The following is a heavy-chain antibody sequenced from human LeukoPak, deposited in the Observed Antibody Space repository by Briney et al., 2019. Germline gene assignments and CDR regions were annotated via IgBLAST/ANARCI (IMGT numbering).Heavy chain of an antibody. CDR1: GGSISSYY. J-gene: IGHJ3*02. Sequence: SETLSLTCTVSGGSISSYYWGWIRQTPGKGLEWIGDIHYTGTTKYNPSLKSRVTISIDTSKNQFSLELSSVTATDTAVYFCATNRAGTYDRPFDTWGQGTMVTVSS. CDR2: IHYTGTT. V-gene: IGHV4-59*08. CDR3: ATNRAGTYDRPFDT. D-gene: IGHD1-26*01.